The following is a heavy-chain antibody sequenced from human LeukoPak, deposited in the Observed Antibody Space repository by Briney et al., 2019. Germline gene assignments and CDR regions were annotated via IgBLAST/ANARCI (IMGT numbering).Heavy chain of an antibody. Sequence: GGSLRLSCAASGFTFSSYSMNWVRQAPGKGLEWVSSISSSSSYIYYADSVKGRFTISRDNAKNSLYLQMNSLRAEDTAVYYCGKGPLGYCSSTSCYSDYWGQGTLVTVSS. CDR3: GKGPLGYCSSTSCYSDY. V-gene: IGHV3-21*01. CDR2: ISSSSSYI. CDR1: GFTFSSYS. D-gene: IGHD2-2*02. J-gene: IGHJ4*02.